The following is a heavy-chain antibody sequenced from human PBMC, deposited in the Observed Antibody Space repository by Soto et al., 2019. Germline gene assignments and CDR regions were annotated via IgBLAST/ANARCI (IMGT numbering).Heavy chain of an antibody. CDR3: ARVRYSGSWYGQLVCYFYYGMVV. V-gene: IGHV3-33*01. J-gene: IGHJ6*02. CDR1: GFTFSSYG. D-gene: IGHD6-13*01. Sequence: QVQLVESGGGVVQPGRSLRLSCAASGFTFSSYGMHWVRQAPGKGLEWVAVIWYDGSNKYYAESVKGRFTISRDNSKNTLYLQMNSLRAEDSGVYYCARVRYSGSWYGQLVCYFYYGMVVWGQGTTETVSS. CDR2: IWYDGSNK.